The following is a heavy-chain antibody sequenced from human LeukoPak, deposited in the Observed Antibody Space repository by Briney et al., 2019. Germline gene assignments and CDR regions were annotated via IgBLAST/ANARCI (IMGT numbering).Heavy chain of an antibody. CDR3: ARGVHGYSYGYVPWELYSYMDV. D-gene: IGHD5-18*01. J-gene: IGHJ6*03. CDR1: GGSINSGSYY. CDR2: FYTSGHT. V-gene: IGHV4-61*09. Sequence: SETLSLTCTVSGGSINSGSYYWSWIRQPAGKGLEWMGHFYTSGHTSYNPSLKSRVTISVDTSKNQFSLKMNSVTAADTAVYYCARGVHGYSYGYVPWELYSYMDVWGKGTTVSISS.